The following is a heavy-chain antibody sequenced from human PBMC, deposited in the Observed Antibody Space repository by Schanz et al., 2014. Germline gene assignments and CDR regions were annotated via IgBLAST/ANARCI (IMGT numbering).Heavy chain of an antibody. CDR3: AKPALWFGDNYFEP. D-gene: IGHD3-10*01. Sequence: EVQLVESGGGLVQPGGSLRLSCAASGFTFSSYWMHWVRQVPGKGLVWVSRIKSDGSSTSYADSVKGRFTITRDNAKHTLYLQMYSRRAEDTAVHCCAKPALWFGDNYFEPWGQGTLVTVSP. J-gene: IGHJ5*02. V-gene: IGHV3-74*01. CDR1: GFTFSSYW. CDR2: IKSDGSST.